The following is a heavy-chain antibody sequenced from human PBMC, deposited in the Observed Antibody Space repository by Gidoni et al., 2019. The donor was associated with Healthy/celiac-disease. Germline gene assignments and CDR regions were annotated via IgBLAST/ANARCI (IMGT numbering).Heavy chain of an antibody. D-gene: IGHD3-16*01. CDR1: GFTFSSYA. Sequence: EVQLLESGGGLVQPGGSLRLSCAASGFTFSSYAMSWVRQAPGKGLEWVSAISGSGGSTYYADSVKGRFTISRDNSKNTLYLQMNSLRAEDTAVYYCASLAMITFGGVAQKGAFDIWGQGTMVTVSS. J-gene: IGHJ3*02. CDR3: ASLAMITFGGVAQKGAFDI. CDR2: ISGSGGST. V-gene: IGHV3-23*01.